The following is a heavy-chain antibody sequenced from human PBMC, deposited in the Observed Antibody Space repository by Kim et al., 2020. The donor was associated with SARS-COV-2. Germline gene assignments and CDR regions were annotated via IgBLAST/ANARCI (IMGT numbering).Heavy chain of an antibody. D-gene: IGHD1-26*01. V-gene: IGHV1-3*01. Sequence: KYQGRVTITRDTSASTAYMELSSLRSEDTAVYYCARVKAYSGSYLYYFDYWGQGTLVTVSS. CDR3: ARVKAYSGSYLYYFDY. J-gene: IGHJ4*02.